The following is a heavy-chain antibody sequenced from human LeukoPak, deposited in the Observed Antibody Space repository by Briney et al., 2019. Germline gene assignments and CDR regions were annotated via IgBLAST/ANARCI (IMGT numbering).Heavy chain of an antibody. V-gene: IGHV4-39*01. CDR3: ARHGLYYYDSSGYDNWFDP. CDR2: IYYSGST. Sequence: PSETLSLTCTVSGGSISSSSYYWGWIRQPPGKGLEWIGSIYYSGSTYYNPSLKSRVTISVDTSKNQFSLKLSSVTAADTAVYYCARHGLYYYDSSGYDNWFDPWGQGTLVTVSS. CDR1: GGSISSSSYY. J-gene: IGHJ5*02. D-gene: IGHD3-22*01.